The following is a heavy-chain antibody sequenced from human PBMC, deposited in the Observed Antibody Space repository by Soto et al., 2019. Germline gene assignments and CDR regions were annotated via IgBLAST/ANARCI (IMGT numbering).Heavy chain of an antibody. CDR3: AKGRDGYDEFDY. CDR2: ISGSGGST. D-gene: IGHD5-12*01. CDR1: GFTFSSYA. J-gene: IGHJ4*02. V-gene: IGHV3-23*01. Sequence: EVQLLESGGGLVQPGGSLRLSCAASGFTFSSYAMSWVRQAPGKGLEWVSAISGSGGSTYYADSVKGRFTISRDNSKNTLYLQMNSLSAEDTAVYYCAKGRDGYDEFDYWGQGTLVTVSS.